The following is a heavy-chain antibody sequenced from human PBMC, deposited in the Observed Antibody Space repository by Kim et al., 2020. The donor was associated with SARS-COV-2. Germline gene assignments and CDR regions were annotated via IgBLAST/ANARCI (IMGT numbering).Heavy chain of an antibody. Sequence: GGSLRLSCAASGFTFSSYGMHWVRQAPGKGLEWVAVISYDGSNKYYADSVKGRFTISRDNSKNTLYLQMNSLRAEDTAVYYCARVAYYDVLTVLGGGMDVWGQGATVTVSS. V-gene: IGHV3-33*05. CDR2: ISYDGSNK. D-gene: IGHD3-9*01. CDR3: ARVAYYDVLTVLGGGMDV. J-gene: IGHJ6*02. CDR1: GFTFSSYG.